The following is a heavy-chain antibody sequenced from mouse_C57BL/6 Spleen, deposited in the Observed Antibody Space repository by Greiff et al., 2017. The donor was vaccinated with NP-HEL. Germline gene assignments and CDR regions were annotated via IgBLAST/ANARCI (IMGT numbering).Heavy chain of an antibody. D-gene: IGHD2-4*01. J-gene: IGHJ2*01. Sequence: EVQLQQSGAELVRPGASVKLSCTASGFNIKDYYMHWVKQRPEQGLEWIGRIDPEDGDTEYAPKFQGKATMTADTSSNTAYLQLSSLTSEDTAVYDCTTKDYDEKFDYWGQGTTLTVAS. CDR1: GFNIKDYY. CDR2: IDPEDGDT. V-gene: IGHV14-1*01. CDR3: TTKDYDEKFDY.